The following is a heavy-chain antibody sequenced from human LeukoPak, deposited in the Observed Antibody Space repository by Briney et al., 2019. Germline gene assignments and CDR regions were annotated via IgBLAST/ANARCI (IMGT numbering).Heavy chain of an antibody. J-gene: IGHJ3*02. V-gene: IGHV5-51*01. Sequence: GESLKISCKGSGYSFTSYWIGWVRQMPGKGLEWMGIIYPGDSDTRYSPSSQGQVTISADKSISTAYLQWSSLKASDTAMYYCARWCSSTSCYGGPDAFDIWGQGTMVTVSS. CDR1: GYSFTSYW. CDR2: IYPGDSDT. D-gene: IGHD2-2*01. CDR3: ARWCSSTSCYGGPDAFDI.